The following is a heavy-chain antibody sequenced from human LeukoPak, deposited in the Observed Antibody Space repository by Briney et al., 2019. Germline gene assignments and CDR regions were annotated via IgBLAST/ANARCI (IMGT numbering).Heavy chain of an antibody. CDR3: AKSLSGSYYIAGY. D-gene: IGHD1-26*01. J-gene: IGHJ4*02. CDR2: ISGSGGST. CDR1: GFTFSSYA. V-gene: IGHV3-23*01. Sequence: GASLRLSCAASGFTFSSYAMSWVRPAPGKGLEWVSAISGSGGSTYYADSVKGRFTISRDNSKNTLYLQMNSLRAEDTAVYYCAKSLSGSYYIAGYWGQGTLVTVSS.